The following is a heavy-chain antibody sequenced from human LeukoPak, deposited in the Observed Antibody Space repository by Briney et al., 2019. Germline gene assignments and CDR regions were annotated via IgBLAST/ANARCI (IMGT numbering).Heavy chain of an antibody. CDR2: INPSLGST. CDR3: ARDSGYSSSWDYYMDV. V-gene: IGHV1-46*01. D-gene: IGHD6-13*01. Sequence: ASVKVSCKASGYTFTSYYVHWVRQAPGQGLEWMGIINPSLGSTSYAQKLQGRVTITTDESTSTAYMELSSLRSEDTAVYYCARDSGYSSSWDYYMDVWGKGTTVTVSS. J-gene: IGHJ6*03. CDR1: GYTFTSYY.